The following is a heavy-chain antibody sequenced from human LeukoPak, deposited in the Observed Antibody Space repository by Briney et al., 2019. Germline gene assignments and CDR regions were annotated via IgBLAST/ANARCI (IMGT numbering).Heavy chain of an antibody. CDR2: ISGSGGST. D-gene: IGHD4-23*01. J-gene: IGHJ4*02. CDR3: ARLRGLRWYYLDY. CDR1: GFTFSSYA. Sequence: GGSLRLSCAASGFTFSSYAMRWVRQAPGKGLEWVSAISGSGGSTYYAASVKGRFTISRDNSKNTLYLQMSSLRAEDTAVYYCARLRGLRWYYLDYWGQGTLVTVSS. V-gene: IGHV3-23*01.